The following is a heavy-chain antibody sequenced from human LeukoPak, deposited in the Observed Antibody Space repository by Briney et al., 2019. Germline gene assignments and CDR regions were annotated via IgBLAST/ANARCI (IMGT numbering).Heavy chain of an antibody. CDR3: ARVRVRDNWFDP. CDR1: GFTFSSYS. J-gene: IGHJ5*02. Sequence: GGSLRLSCAASGFTFSSYSMNWVRQAPGKGLEWVSSISSSSSYIYYADSVKGRFTISRDNAKNSLYLQMNSLRAEDTAVYYCARVRVRDNWFDPWGQGTLVTVSS. V-gene: IGHV3-21*01. CDR2: ISSSSSYI.